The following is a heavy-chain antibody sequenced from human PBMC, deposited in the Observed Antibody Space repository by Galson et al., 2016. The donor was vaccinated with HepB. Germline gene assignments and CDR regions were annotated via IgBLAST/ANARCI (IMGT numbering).Heavy chain of an antibody. Sequence: SLRLSCAASGFTFSSYAMSWVRQAPGKGLEWVSAISDRGYSTYYAGSVKGRFTISRDNSKNTVYLQMNSLRAEDTAVYYWAKVGNIVATWEFDYWGQGTLVTVSS. V-gene: IGHV3-23*01. D-gene: IGHD5-12*01. CDR2: ISDRGYST. CDR1: GFTFSSYA. J-gene: IGHJ4*02. CDR3: AKVGNIVATWEFDY.